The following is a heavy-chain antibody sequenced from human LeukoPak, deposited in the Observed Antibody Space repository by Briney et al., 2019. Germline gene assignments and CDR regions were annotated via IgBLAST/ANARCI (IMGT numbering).Heavy chain of an antibody. D-gene: IGHD4-23*01. Sequence: GGSLRLSCAASGLTITNNYWHWVRQTPGKRLEWVSIIYANGDTLYAATVRGRFTFSRDTSKSTLYLQMNSLRAEDTAVYYCAKDAGSRNYGGNPGWFDPWGQGTLVTVSS. CDR2: IYANGDT. CDR3: AKDAGSRNYGGNPGWFDP. J-gene: IGHJ5*02. V-gene: IGHV3-66*01. CDR1: GLTITNNY.